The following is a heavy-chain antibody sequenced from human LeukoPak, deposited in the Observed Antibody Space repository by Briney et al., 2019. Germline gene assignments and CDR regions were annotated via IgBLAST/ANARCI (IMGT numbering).Heavy chain of an antibody. J-gene: IGHJ4*02. V-gene: IGHV1-46*01. CDR3: ARAIPDDGGYFDY. CDR1: VYTFTSYY. Sequence: ASVKVSCKASVYTFTSYYMHWVRQAPAQGLEWMGIINPSGGSTSYAQKFQGRVTMTRDTSKSTVYMELSSLRSEDTAVYYCARAIPDDGGYFDYWGQGTLVTVSS. D-gene: IGHD2-15*01. CDR2: INPSGGST.